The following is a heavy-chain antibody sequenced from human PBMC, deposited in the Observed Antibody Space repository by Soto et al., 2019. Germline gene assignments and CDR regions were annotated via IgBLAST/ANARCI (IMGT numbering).Heavy chain of an antibody. V-gene: IGHV1-24*01. CDR3: AISAARGSFYYYYGMDV. D-gene: IGHD2-2*01. CDR2: FDPEDGET. J-gene: IGHJ6*02. CDR1: GYTLTELS. Sequence: GASVKVSCKVSGYTLTELSVHWVRQAPGKGLEWMGGFDPEDGETIYAQKFQGRVTMTEDTSTDTAYMELSSLRSEDTAVYYCAISAARGSFYYYYGMDVWGQGTTVTVSS.